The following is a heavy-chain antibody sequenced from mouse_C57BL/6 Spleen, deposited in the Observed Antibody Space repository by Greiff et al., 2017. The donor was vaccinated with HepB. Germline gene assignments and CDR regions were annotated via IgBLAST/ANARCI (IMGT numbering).Heavy chain of an antibody. J-gene: IGHJ4*01. V-gene: IGHV1-64*01. CDR2: IHPNSGST. CDR3: ARGAPYYAMDY. CDR1: GYTFTSYW. Sequence: QVQLQQPGAELVKPGASVKLSCKASGYTFTSYWMHWVKQRPGQGLEWIGMIHPNSGSTNYNEKFKSKATLTVDKSSSTAYMQRSSLTSEDSAVYYCARGAPYYAMDYWGQGTSVTVSS.